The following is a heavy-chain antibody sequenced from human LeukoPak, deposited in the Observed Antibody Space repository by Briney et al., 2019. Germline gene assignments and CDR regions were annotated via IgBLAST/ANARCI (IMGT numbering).Heavy chain of an antibody. CDR1: GFTFTDYW. J-gene: IGHJ4*01. V-gene: IGHV3-7*01. Sequence: GGSLRLSCAVSGFTFTDYWMNWVRQAPGKGLEWVASIRQDGGEKYYVDSVKGRFTISRDNTKNSLYLQMSALRAEDTAVYYCARDGRAAGLYFDLWGQGTLVTVSS. CDR2: IRQDGGEK. CDR3: ARDGRAAGLYFDL. D-gene: IGHD6-13*01.